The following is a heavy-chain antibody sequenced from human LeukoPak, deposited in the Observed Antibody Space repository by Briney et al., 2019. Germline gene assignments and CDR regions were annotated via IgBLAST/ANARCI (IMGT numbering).Heavy chain of an antibody. V-gene: IGHV4-59*01. J-gene: IGHJ4*02. D-gene: IGHD5-24*01. CDR1: GGSISSYY. CDR2: IYYSGST. CDR3: ARGRRDGYNRMDY. Sequence: SETLSLTCTVSGGSISSYYWSWIRQPPGKGLEWIGYIYYSGSTNYNPSLKSRVTISVDTSKNQFSLKLSSVTAADTAVYYCARGRRDGYNRMDYWGQGTLVIVSS.